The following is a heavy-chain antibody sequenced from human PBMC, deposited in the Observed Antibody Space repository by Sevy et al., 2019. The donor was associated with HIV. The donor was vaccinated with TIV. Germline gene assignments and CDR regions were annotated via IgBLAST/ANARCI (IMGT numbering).Heavy chain of an antibody. V-gene: IGHV4-34*01. CDR2: INHIGRR. Sequence: SETLSLTCAVYGGSISGYYWNWIRQPPRQGLEGDGEINHIGRRNANPSLKSRVTISVDMSRNQFSLILSSVTAADTAVYYCARVGLPDYYRLDVWGKGNTVTVSS. J-gene: IGHJ6*04. CDR1: GGSISGYY. CDR3: ARVGLPDYYRLDV.